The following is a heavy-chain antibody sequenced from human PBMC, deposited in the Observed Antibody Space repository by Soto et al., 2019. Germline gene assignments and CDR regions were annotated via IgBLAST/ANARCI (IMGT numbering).Heavy chain of an antibody. V-gene: IGHV1-8*01. CDR1: GYTFTSYD. CDR2: MNPNSGNT. J-gene: IGHJ5*02. D-gene: IGHD2-2*01. CDR3: ARGVGRYCSSTSCYVNWFDP. Sequence: ASVKVSCKASGYTFTSYDINWVRQATGQGLEWMGWMNPNSGNTGYAQKFQGRVTMTRNTFISTGYMELSSLRSEDTAVYYCARGVGRYCSSTSCYVNWFDPWGQGTLVTVSS.